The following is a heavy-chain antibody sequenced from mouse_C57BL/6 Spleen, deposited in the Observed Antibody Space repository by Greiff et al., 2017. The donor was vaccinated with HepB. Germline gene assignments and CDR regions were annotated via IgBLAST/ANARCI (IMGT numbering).Heavy chain of an antibody. CDR1: GFSFNTYA. CDR3: VGGPEGFAY. J-gene: IGHJ3*01. V-gene: IGHV10-1*01. Sequence: EVKLVESGGGLVQPKGSLKLSCAASGFSFNTYAMNWVRQAPGKGLEWVARIRSKSNNYATYYADSVKDRFTISRDDSESMLYLQMNNLKTEDTAMYYCVGGPEGFAYWGQGTLVTVSA. CDR2: IRSKSNNYAT.